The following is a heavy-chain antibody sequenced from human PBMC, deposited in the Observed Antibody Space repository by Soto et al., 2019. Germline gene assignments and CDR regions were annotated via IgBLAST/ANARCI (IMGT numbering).Heavy chain of an antibody. V-gene: IGHV3-74*01. CDR3: ARFYYDSSGYLPSPYYYYYGMDV. D-gene: IGHD3-22*01. J-gene: IGHJ6*02. Sequence: PGGSLRLSCAASGFTFRSYLMHWVRRAPGKGLVWVSRITSDGSSTTYADSVKGRFTISRDNAKNPLYLQMNSLGAEDTAVYYCARFYYDSSGYLPSPYYYYYGMDVWGQGTTVTVSS. CDR1: GFTFRSYL. CDR2: ITSDGSST.